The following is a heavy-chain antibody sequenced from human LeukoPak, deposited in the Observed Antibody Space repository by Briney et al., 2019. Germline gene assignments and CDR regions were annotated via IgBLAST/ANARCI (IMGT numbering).Heavy chain of an antibody. Sequence: GGSLRLSCAASGFTFSSYAMSWVRQAPGKGLEWVSALNAGGGYTYYGDSVRGRFTISRDNSKNTLYLQMNSLGAEDTAVYYCAKVPTSGTYYYFDYWGQGALVTVSS. V-gene: IGHV3-23*01. D-gene: IGHD1-26*01. CDR2: LNAGGGYT. CDR1: GFTFSSYA. CDR3: AKVPTSGTYYYFDY. J-gene: IGHJ4*02.